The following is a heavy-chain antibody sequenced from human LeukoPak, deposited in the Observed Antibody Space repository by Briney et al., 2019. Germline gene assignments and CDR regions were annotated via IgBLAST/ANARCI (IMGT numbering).Heavy chain of an antibody. D-gene: IGHD3-3*01. CDR3: ARRRVTIFGVEFYGMDV. CDR1: GGSISSGGYS. J-gene: IGHJ6*02. CDR2: IYHSEST. Sequence: SETLSLTCAVSGGSISSGGYSWSWIRQPPGKGLEWIGYIYHSESTYYNPSLKSRVTISVDRSKNQFSLKLSSVTAADTAVYYCARRRVTIFGVEFYGMDVWGQGTTVTVSS. V-gene: IGHV4-30-2*01.